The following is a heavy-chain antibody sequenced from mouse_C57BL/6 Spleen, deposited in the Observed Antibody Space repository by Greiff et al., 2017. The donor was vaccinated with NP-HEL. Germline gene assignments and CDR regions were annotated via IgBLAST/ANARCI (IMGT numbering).Heavy chain of an antibody. Sequence: VQLQQSGPELVKPGASVKISCKASGYAFSSSWMNWVKQRPGKGLEWIGRIYPGDGDTNYNGKFKGKATLTADKSSSTAYMQLSSLTSEDSAVYICARDYYGSSYVIDYWGKGTTLTVSS. J-gene: IGHJ2*01. CDR1: GYAFSSSW. V-gene: IGHV1-82*01. D-gene: IGHD1-1*01. CDR2: IYPGDGDT. CDR3: ARDYYGSSYVIDY.